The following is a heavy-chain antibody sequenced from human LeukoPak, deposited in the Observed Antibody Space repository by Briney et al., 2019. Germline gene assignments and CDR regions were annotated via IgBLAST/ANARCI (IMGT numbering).Heavy chain of an antibody. J-gene: IGHJ4*02. CDR3: ARSTVGTSCCTAVDY. CDR1: GCTFSTYA. Sequence: GGSLRLSCAASGCTFSTYAMTWVRQAPGKGLEGVSGISAGGDRTYYADSVKGRFTISRDNSKNTLYLQMNSLRAEDTAEYYCARSTVGTSCCTAVDYWGQGTLVTVSS. V-gene: IGHV3-23*01. CDR2: ISAGGDRT. D-gene: IGHD1-26*01.